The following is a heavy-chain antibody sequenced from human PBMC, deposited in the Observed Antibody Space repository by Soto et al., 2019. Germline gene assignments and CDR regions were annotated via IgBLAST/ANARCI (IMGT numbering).Heavy chain of an antibody. V-gene: IGHV4-59*01. CDR2: VYYTGST. J-gene: IGHJ4*02. D-gene: IGHD6-19*01. Sequence: SETLSLTCSVSGGSISGSYLSWIRQSPGKGLEWLGYVYYTGSTNYSPSLRSRVSISVDTSKNEFSPRLSSVTAADTAVYFCARSVAVPGAHIDYWGQGTQVTVYS. CDR1: GGSISGSY. CDR3: ARSVAVPGAHIDY.